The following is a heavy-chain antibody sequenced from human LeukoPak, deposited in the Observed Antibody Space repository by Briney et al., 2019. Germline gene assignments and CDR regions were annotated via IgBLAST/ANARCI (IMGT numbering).Heavy chain of an antibody. CDR1: GFTFSTYW. J-gene: IGHJ4*02. V-gene: IGHV3-72*01. CDR2: IRNKANSYTT. CDR3: ARSKGGYSYDAHFDY. D-gene: IGHD5-18*01. Sequence: GGSLRLSCAASGFTFSTYWMSWVRQAPGKGLEWVGRIRNKANSYTTEYAASVKGRFTISRDDSKNSLYLQMSCLKTEDTAVYYCARSKGGYSYDAHFDYWGQGTLVTVSS.